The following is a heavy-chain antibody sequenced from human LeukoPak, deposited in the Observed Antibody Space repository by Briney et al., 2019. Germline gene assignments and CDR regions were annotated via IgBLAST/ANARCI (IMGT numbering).Heavy chain of an antibody. CDR2: IYYSGST. D-gene: IGHD5-18*01. CDR1: GGSISSYY. J-gene: IGHJ6*03. CDR3: ARTDSYGPTTYYYYYYMDV. Sequence: PSETLSLTCTVSGGSISSYYWSWIRQPPGKGLEWIGYIYYSGSTNYNPSLKSRVTISVDTSKNQFSLELSSVTAADTAVYYCARTDSYGPTTYYYYYYMDVWGKGTTVTVSS. V-gene: IGHV4-59*01.